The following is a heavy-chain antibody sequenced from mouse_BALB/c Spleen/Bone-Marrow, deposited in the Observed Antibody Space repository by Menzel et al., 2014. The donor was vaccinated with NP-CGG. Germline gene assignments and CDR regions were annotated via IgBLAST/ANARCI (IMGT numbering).Heavy chain of an antibody. V-gene: IGHV1S132*01. D-gene: IGHD3-2*01. J-gene: IGHJ2*01. CDR1: GYTITSYW. CDR3: ASRDSSGYVPDY. CDR2: IFPGTGTT. Sequence: VQLQQSGAELVKPGASVKLSCKTSGYTITSYWIQWVKQRPGQGLGWIGEIFPGTGTTYYNEKFKGKATLTIDTSSSTAYMQLSSLTSEDSAVYFCASRDSSGYVPDYWGQGTTLTVSS.